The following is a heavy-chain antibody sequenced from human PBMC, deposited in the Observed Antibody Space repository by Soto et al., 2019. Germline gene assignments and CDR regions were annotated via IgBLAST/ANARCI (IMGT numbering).Heavy chain of an antibody. V-gene: IGHV6-1*01. CDR1: GDSVSSNSAA. CDR3: ARGHVEWLPYYWYFDL. J-gene: IGHJ2*01. CDR2: TYYRSKWYN. Sequence: SQTLSLTCAISGDSVSSNSAAWNWIRQSPTRGLEWLGRTYYRSKWYNGYAVSVKSRITINPDTSKNQFSLQLNSVTPEDTAVYYCARGHVEWLPYYWYFDLWGRGTLVTVSS. D-gene: IGHD3-3*01.